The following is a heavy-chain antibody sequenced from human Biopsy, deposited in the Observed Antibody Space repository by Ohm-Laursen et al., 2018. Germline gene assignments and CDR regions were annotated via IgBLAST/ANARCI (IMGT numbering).Heavy chain of an antibody. J-gene: IGHJ2*01. Sequence: TLSLTCTVSGGSASSGGFYWSWIRQHPGKGLEWIGYIYYSGTTYYNPSLKSLVTISVDTSKNQFSLKLNSVTAADTAVYYCAGRPYGGTRYWYFDLWGRGTLVTVSS. D-gene: IGHD4-23*01. CDR2: IYYSGTT. CDR3: AGRPYGGTRYWYFDL. V-gene: IGHV4-31*01. CDR1: GGSASSGGFY.